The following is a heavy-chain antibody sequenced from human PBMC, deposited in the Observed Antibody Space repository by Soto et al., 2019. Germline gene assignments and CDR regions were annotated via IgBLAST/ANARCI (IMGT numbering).Heavy chain of an antibody. V-gene: IGHV3-66*01. CDR3: TTLTKWELLPYFDF. CDR1: GFSFISFG. J-gene: IGHJ4*02. CDR2: IYSDGYT. Sequence: PGGSLRLSCAASGFSFISFGMSWARQVPGKGLEWVSIIYSDGYTYYAASVKDRFTISRDNSKNTLHLQMSSLRAEDTAVYYCTTLTKWELLPYFDFWGQGALVTVSS. D-gene: IGHD1-26*01.